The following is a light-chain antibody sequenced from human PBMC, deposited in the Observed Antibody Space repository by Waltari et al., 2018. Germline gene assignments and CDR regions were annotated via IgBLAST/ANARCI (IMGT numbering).Light chain of an antibody. J-gene: IGKJ2*01. Sequence: DIQMTQSPSSLSASVGDRVTITGRASQSISIYLNWYQQKPGKAPKLLIYAASSLQTGVTSRFGGSGSGTDFSLTISNLQPDDFATYFCQQSHTTPYTFGPGTKLEIK. CDR2: AAS. CDR3: QQSHTTPYT. V-gene: IGKV1-39*01. CDR1: QSISIY.